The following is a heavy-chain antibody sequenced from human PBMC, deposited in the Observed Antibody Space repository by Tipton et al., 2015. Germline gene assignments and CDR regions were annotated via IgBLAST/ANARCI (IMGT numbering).Heavy chain of an antibody. D-gene: IGHD3-22*01. CDR1: GFTVSSNP. V-gene: IGHV3-53*01. Sequence: SLRLSCAASGFTVSSNPMNWVRQAPGKGLEWVSVIYSGGDTYYAESVKGRFTISRDISKNTLHLQMNSLRAEDTAVYYCARNYDGSGYYSRLDFGYWGQGTLVTVSS. CDR2: IYSGGDT. J-gene: IGHJ4*02. CDR3: ARNYDGSGYYSRLDFGY.